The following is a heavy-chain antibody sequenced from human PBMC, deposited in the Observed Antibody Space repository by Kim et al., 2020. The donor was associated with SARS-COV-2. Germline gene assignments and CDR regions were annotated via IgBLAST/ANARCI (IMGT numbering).Heavy chain of an antibody. D-gene: IGHD6-13*01. J-gene: IGHJ6*02. Sequence: SVKVSCKASGGTFSSYAISWVRQAPGQGLEWMGGIIPIFGTANYAQKFQGRVTITADESTSTAYMELSSLRSEDTAVYYCASYDSSSWPGQYYYYGMDVWGQGTTVTVSS. CDR2: IIPIFGTA. CDR1: GGTFSSYA. V-gene: IGHV1-69*13. CDR3: ASYDSSSWPGQYYYYGMDV.